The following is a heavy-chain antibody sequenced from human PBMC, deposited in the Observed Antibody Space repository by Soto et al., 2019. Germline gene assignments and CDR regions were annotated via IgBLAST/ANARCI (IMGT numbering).Heavy chain of an antibody. Sequence: VRLVQSGAEVRKPGSSVKVSCQVSGVTFSTSPITWVRQAPGQGLEWMGSIIPILGTAKSTQKFQGRVTITADESASVAYMELSSLTSEDTAVYYCARAGFVSGWNEFSGMDVWGQGTTVTFSS. CDR2: IIPILGTA. V-gene: IGHV1-69*11. CDR3: ARAGFVSGWNEFSGMDV. J-gene: IGHJ6*02. CDR1: GVTFSTSP. D-gene: IGHD6-19*01.